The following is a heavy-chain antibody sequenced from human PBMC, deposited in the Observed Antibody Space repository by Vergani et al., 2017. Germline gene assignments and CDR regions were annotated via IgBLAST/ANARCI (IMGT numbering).Heavy chain of an antibody. CDR1: GFTVSSNY. Sequence: EVQLVESGGGLVQPGGSLRLSCAASGFTVSSNYMSWVRQAPGKGLEWVSGIYSGGSTYYADSVKGRFTISRHNSKNTLYLQMNSLRAEDTAVYYCARDRVDIVATTTYYYYYYGMDVWGQGTTVTVSS. D-gene: IGHD5-12*01. J-gene: IGHJ6*02. CDR2: IYSGGST. CDR3: ARDRVDIVATTTYYYYYYGMDV. V-gene: IGHV3-53*04.